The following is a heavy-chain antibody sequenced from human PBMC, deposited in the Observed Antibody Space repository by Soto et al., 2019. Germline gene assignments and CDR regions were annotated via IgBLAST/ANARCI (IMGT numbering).Heavy chain of an antibody. V-gene: IGHV1-18*01. CDR1: GYTFTSYG. J-gene: IGHJ4*02. CDR3: ARDGPLTIFGVVIIDY. Sequence: GASVKVSCKASGYTFTSYGISWGRQAPGQGLEWMGWISAYNGNTNYAQKLQGRVTMTTDTSTSTAYMELRSLRSDDTAVYYCARDGPLTIFGVVIIDYWGQGTLVTVSS. CDR2: ISAYNGNT. D-gene: IGHD3-3*01.